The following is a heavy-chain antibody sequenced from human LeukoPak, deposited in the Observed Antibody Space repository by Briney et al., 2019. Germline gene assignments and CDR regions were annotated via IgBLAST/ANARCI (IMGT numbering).Heavy chain of an antibody. CDR3: AKAVVRGVIPEDY. V-gene: IGHV3-23*01. CDR2: ISGSGGST. Sequence: PGGSLRLSCAASGFTFSSYAMSWVRQAPGKGLEWVSAISGSGGSTYYADSVKGRFTISRDNSKNTVYLQMNSLRAEDTAVYYCAKAVVRGVIPEDYWGQGTLVTVSS. D-gene: IGHD3-10*01. CDR1: GFTFSSYA. J-gene: IGHJ4*02.